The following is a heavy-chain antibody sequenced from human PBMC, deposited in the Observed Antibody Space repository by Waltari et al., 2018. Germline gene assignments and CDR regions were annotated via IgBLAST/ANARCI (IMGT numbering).Heavy chain of an antibody. V-gene: IGHV3-30-3*01. Sequence: QVQLVESGGGVVQPGRSLRLSCAASGFTFSSYAMHWVRQAPGKGLEWVAVISYDGSNKYYADSVKGRFTISRDNSKNTLYLQMNSLRAEDTAVYYCAREGGIVVGDAFDIWGQGTMVTVSS. CDR1: GFTFSSYA. D-gene: IGHD3-22*01. CDR2: ISYDGSNK. CDR3: AREGGIVVGDAFDI. J-gene: IGHJ3*02.